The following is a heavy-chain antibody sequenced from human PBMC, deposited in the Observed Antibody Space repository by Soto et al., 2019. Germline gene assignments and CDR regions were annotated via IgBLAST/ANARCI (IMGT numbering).Heavy chain of an antibody. J-gene: IGHJ4*02. D-gene: IGHD2-15*01. CDR1: RYYPSSGRY. Sequence: SETLRVRWPVSRYYPSSGRYWARPRQPPGKRLEWIGSIYQGGSTYYNPSLRSRATRSVDTSKNQFSLKLSSVTAADTAVYHGARVLVAPLYYFDCWGRGIMVTVSS. CDR2: IYQGGST. CDR3: ARVLVAPLYYFDC. V-gene: IGHV4-38-2*02.